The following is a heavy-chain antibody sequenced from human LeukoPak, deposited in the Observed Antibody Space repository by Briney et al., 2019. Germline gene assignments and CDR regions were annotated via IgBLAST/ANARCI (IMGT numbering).Heavy chain of an antibody. V-gene: IGHV4-39*07. CDR3: ARSVVLWFGELLLPPGYFDY. D-gene: IGHD3-10*01. CDR2: IYYSGST. J-gene: IGHJ4*02. Sequence: SETLSLTCTVSGGSISSSSYYWGWIRQPPGKGLEWIGSIYYSGSTYYNPSLKSRVTISVDTSKNQLSLKLSSVTAADTAVYYCARSVVLWFGELLLPPGYFDYWGQGTLVTVSS. CDR1: GGSISSSSYY.